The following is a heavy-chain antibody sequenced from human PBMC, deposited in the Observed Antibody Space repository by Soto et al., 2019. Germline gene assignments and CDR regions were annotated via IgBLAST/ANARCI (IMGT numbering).Heavy chain of an antibody. J-gene: IGHJ6*02. Sequence: SETVSLTCAVHRGSFNAYSWTWIRQPPGKGLEWIGEIDHSGSTTYNPSLKSRIIMSVDTSKNQFSLNVSSMTAADTAVYYCARGLRYSGMDVWGQGTTVTVSS. V-gene: IGHV4-34*01. CDR1: RGSFNAYS. CDR2: IDHSGST. CDR3: ARGLRYSGMDV.